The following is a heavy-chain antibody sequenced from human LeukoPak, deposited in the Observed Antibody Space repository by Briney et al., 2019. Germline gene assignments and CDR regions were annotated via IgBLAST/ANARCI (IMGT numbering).Heavy chain of an antibody. J-gene: IGHJ4*02. V-gene: IGHV3-9*01. CDR1: GFTFDDYA. Sequence: PGGSLRLSCAASGFTFDDYAMHWVRQAPGKGLEGVTGISWNSGSIGYADSVKGRFTISRDNAKNSLYLQMNSLRAEDTALYYCAKVGDSSGYYNPYFDYWGQGTLVTVSS. CDR3: AKVGDSSGYYNPYFDY. D-gene: IGHD3-22*01. CDR2: ISWNSGSI.